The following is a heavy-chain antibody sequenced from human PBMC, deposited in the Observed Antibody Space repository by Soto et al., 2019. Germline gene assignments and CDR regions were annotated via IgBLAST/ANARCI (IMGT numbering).Heavy chain of an antibody. Sequence: GGSLRLSCASSGFTFSSYSMNWFRQSPGKGLEWCSSISISSSYIYYADSVKGRFTISRDTAKNSLYMQTKSLRADDHDVYYCARGLHDYVWGSYRPWYFDYWGQRTLVTVSS. CDR1: GFTFSSYS. CDR2: ISISSSYI. J-gene: IGHJ4*02. CDR3: ARGLHDYVWGSYRPWYFDY. D-gene: IGHD3-16*02. V-gene: IGHV3-21*01.